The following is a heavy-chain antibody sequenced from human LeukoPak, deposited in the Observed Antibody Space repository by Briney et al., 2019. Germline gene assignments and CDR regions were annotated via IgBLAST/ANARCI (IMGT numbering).Heavy chain of an antibody. CDR2: IYTGGST. CDR3: ARDKGDDYLDY. CDR1: GFSVSTDY. Sequence: GGSLRLSCAASGFSVSTDYVHWVRQAPGKGLEWVSVIYTGGSTYYAPSVRGRLSISRDNSKNTIYLQMNSLRAEDTAVYYCARDKGDDYLDYWGQGTLVTVSS. V-gene: IGHV3-66*01. J-gene: IGHJ4*02.